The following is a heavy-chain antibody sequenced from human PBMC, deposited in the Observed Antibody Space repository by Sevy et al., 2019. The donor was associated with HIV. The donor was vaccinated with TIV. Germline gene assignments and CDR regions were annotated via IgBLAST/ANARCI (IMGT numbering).Heavy chain of an antibody. CDR2: LSRHIRTI. J-gene: IGHJ4*02. Sequence: GGSLRLSCAASGFTFDDYAMHWVRQAPGKGLEWVSGLSRHIRTIGYADSVKGRFTISRDNARNSLYLQMNSLRAEDTAFYYCVKDKVDGDSGYGLVDFWGQGTLVTVSS. D-gene: IGHD5-12*01. CDR1: GFTFDDYA. CDR3: VKDKVDGDSGYGLVDF. V-gene: IGHV3-9*01.